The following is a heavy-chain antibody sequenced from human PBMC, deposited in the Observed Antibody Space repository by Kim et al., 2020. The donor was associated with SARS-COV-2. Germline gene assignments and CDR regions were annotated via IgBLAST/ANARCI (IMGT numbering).Heavy chain of an antibody. J-gene: IGHJ4*02. V-gene: IGHV4-59*01. Sequence: YNPSLKSRVTISVDTSKNQFALRLSSVTAADTAVYYCARKGSGSYGFFDYWGQGTLVTVSS. D-gene: IGHD5-18*01. CDR3: ARKGSGSYGFFDY.